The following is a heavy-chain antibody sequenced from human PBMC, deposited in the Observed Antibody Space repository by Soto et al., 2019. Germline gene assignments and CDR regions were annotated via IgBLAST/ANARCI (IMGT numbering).Heavy chain of an antibody. CDR2: IYYSGST. CDR3: ARGIGYSSSSGWFEP. J-gene: IGHJ5*02. D-gene: IGHD6-6*01. CDR1: GGSISSGGYY. Sequence: SETLSLTCTVSGGSISSGGYYWSWIRQHPGKGLEWIGYIYYSGSTYYNPSLKSRVTMSVDTSKNQFSLKLSSVTAADTAVYYCARGIGYSSSSGWFEPLGQGTLVTVSS. V-gene: IGHV4-31*03.